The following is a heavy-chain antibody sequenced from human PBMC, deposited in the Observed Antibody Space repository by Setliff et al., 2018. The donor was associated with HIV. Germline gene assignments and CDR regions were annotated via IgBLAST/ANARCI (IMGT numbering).Heavy chain of an antibody. V-gene: IGHV4-34*01. Sequence: SETLSLTCAVSVGSFSDYYWNWIRQPPGKGLEWIGEINHSGGTNYTPSLKSRVTISIDTSKNQFSLKLSSVTAADTAVYYCAREWNRIWYFDYWGQGTLVTVSS. CDR2: INHSGGT. CDR3: AREWNRIWYFDY. D-gene: IGHD1-1*01. CDR1: VGSFSDYY. J-gene: IGHJ4*02.